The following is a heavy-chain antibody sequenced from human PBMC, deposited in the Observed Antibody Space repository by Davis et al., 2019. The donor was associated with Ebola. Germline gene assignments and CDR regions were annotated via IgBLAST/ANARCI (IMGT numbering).Heavy chain of an antibody. CDR3: VRGGGYGGYGMEP. V-gene: IGHV4-34*01. J-gene: IGHJ6*04. D-gene: IGHD6-25*01. Sequence: MPSETLSLTCAVYGVSFSGYYWNWIRQPPGKGLEWIGEINHSGRTNYNPSLKSRVTMSVDTSKNQFSLRVRSVTAADPAVYFCVRGGGYGGYGMEPWGKGTRFTVAS. CDR1: GVSFSGYY. CDR2: INHSGRT.